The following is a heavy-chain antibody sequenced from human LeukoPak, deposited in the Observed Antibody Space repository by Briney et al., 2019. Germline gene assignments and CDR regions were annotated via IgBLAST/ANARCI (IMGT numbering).Heavy chain of an antibody. CDR2: IYTSGST. Sequence: SQTLSLTCTVSGGSISSGSYYWSWIRQPAGKGLEWIGRIYTSGSTNYNPSLKSRVTISVDTSKNQFSLKLSSVTAADTAVYYCARDRGSGWYDVHAFDIWGQGTMVTVSS. CDR1: GGSISSGSYY. D-gene: IGHD6-19*01. J-gene: IGHJ3*02. V-gene: IGHV4-61*02. CDR3: ARDRGSGWYDVHAFDI.